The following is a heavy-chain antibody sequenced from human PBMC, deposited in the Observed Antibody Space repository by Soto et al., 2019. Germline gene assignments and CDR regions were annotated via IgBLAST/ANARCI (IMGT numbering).Heavy chain of an antibody. Sequence: SEPQRLRYTVSGGNIRNVGYYWISIQKHPGKGLEWIGYIYYSGSTYYNPSLKSRVTISVDTSKNQFSLKLSSVTAADTAVYYCARAASYCSGGSCYSRSPLYDYLGQGTLVTVFS. CDR2: IYYSGST. V-gene: IGHV4-31*03. D-gene: IGHD2-15*01. J-gene: IGHJ4*02. CDR1: GGNIRNVGYY. CDR3: ARAASYCSGGSCYSRSPLYDY.